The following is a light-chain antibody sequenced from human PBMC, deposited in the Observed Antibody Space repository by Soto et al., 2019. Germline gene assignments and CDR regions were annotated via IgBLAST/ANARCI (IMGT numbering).Light chain of an antibody. V-gene: IGKV3-20*01. CDR2: GAS. Sequence: EIVLTQSPGTLSLSPGERATLSCRASQSSSSYLAWYQQKPGQAPRVLIYGASSRATGIPDRFSGSGSGTDFTLTISRLEPEDFAVYYCHQYGSTPTFGGGTKVEIK. CDR3: HQYGSTPT. CDR1: QSSSSY. J-gene: IGKJ4*01.